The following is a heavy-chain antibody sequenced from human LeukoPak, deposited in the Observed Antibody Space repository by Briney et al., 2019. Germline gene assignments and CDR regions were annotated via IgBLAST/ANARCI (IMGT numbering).Heavy chain of an antibody. Sequence: GGSLRLSCAASGFTFSSYEMNWVRQAPGKGLEWVSYISSSGSTIYYADSVKGRFTISRDNAKNTLFLQMNSLRAEDTAVYYCATTGSGSYYDYWGQGTLVTVSS. V-gene: IGHV3-48*03. D-gene: IGHD1-26*01. CDR3: ATTGSGSYYDY. J-gene: IGHJ4*02. CDR2: ISSSGSTI. CDR1: GFTFSSYE.